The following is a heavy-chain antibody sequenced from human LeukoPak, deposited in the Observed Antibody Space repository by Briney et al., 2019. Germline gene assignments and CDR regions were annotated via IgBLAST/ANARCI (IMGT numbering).Heavy chain of an antibody. CDR2: INPNSGGT. CDR1: GGTFSSYA. Sequence: ASVKVSCKASGGTFSSYAINWVRQAPGQGLEWMGRINPNSGGTNYAQKFQGRVTMTRDTSISTAYMELSRLRSDDTAVYYCARDVYSGYDGGGDYWGQGTLVTVSS. D-gene: IGHD5-12*01. J-gene: IGHJ4*02. V-gene: IGHV1-2*06. CDR3: ARDVYSGYDGGGDY.